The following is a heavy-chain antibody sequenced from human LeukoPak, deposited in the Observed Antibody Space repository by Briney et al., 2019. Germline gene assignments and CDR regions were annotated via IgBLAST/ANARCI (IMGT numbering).Heavy chain of an antibody. D-gene: IGHD6-19*01. J-gene: IGHJ4*02. Sequence: GASVKVSCKASGYTFTGYYMRWVRQAPGQGLEWMGWINPNSGGTNYAQKFQGRVTMTRDTSISTAYMELSRLRSDDTAVYYCARVDFYSSGYFDYWGQGTLVTVSS. V-gene: IGHV1-2*02. CDR2: INPNSGGT. CDR3: ARVDFYSSGYFDY. CDR1: GYTFTGYY.